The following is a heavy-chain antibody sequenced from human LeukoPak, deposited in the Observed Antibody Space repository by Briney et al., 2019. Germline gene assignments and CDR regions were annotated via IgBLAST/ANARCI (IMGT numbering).Heavy chain of an antibody. Sequence: ASVKVSCKASGYTFTSYDINWVRQATGQGPEWMGWMNPSSGNTGYAQRFQGRVTMTRDTPISTAYLELSSLRSEDTAVYYCASHTYYYSSGSFGHWGQGTLVTVSS. J-gene: IGHJ4*02. V-gene: IGHV1-8*01. D-gene: IGHD3-10*01. CDR2: MNPSSGNT. CDR1: GYTFTSYD. CDR3: ASHTYYYSSGSFGH.